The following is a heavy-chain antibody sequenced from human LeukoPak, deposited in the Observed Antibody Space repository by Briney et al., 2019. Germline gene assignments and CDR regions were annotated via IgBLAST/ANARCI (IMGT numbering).Heavy chain of an antibody. J-gene: IGHJ4*02. V-gene: IGHV3-9*01. D-gene: IGHD6-19*01. CDR2: ISWDSGSM. Sequence: AMSLTLNWSASGFTFDANARHWARPPPGKGLEWVSGISWDSGSMSHAYSVKGPFTMTRDNAKSSLKRQMYSLRAKDTALYSCAGGMSPLITVAGSPVVGDYWGQGTLVTVSS. CDR1: GFTFDANA. CDR3: AGGMSPLITVAGSPVVGDY.